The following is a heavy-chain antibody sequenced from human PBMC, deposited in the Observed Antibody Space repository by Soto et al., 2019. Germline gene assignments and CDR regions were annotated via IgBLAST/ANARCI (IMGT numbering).Heavy chain of an antibody. Sequence: QMQLQESGPELVKPSQTLSLICTVSGYSMTSGCYYWIWIRHLPGKGLAWIGYIYYSGGTQFNPSLTTRVSMSVDTSKHQFSLRLSSVTAADTAVYCCATLLGSHKHYYFGIDVWGQATTVTVSS. CDR1: GYSMTSGCYY. CDR3: ATLLGSHKHYYFGIDV. D-gene: IGHD2-8*02. J-gene: IGHJ6*02. V-gene: IGHV4-31*03. CDR2: IYYSGGT.